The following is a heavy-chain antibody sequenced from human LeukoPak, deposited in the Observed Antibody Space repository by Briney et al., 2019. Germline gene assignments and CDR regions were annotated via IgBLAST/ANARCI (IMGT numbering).Heavy chain of an antibody. Sequence: GGSLRLSCTASGFTFSDYWMTWVRQAPGKGLEWVSGISGSGRTYYADSEKGRFTISRDTSKNTLYLQMNSLRAEDTAVYYCARAWTLDYWGQGTLVTVSS. J-gene: IGHJ4*02. D-gene: IGHD3/OR15-3a*01. CDR3: ARAWTLDY. CDR1: GFTFSDYW. V-gene: IGHV3-23*01. CDR2: ISGSGRT.